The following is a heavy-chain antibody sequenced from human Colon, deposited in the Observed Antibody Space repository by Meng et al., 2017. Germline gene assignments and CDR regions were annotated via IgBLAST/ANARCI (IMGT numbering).Heavy chain of an antibody. Sequence: QVQLQQSGPGLVKPSQTLSLTCVIPGDHVSSNTAAWNWIRQSPSRGLEWLGRTYYRSKWYNEYAVSVKSRMTFNADTSKNQVSLQVNSVTPEDTAVYYCARDHGYSYGLPLDYWGQGILVTVSS. J-gene: IGHJ4*02. D-gene: IGHD5-18*01. CDR1: GDHVSSNTAA. CDR2: TYYRSKWYN. CDR3: ARDHGYSYGLPLDY. V-gene: IGHV6-1*01.